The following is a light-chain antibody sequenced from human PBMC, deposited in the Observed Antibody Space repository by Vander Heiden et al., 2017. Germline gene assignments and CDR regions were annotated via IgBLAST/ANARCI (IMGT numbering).Light chain of an antibody. CDR3: SSYTSSSTLI. J-gene: IGLJ2*01. CDR1: SSDVGSYNR. V-gene: IGLV2-18*02. CDR2: EVS. Sequence: QSALTQPPSVSGSPGQSVTISCTGTSSDVGSYNRVSWYQQAPGTAPKLMIYEVSNRPSGFPDRFSGSKSGNTASLTISGLQAGDEADYYCSSYTSSSTLIFGGGTQLTVL.